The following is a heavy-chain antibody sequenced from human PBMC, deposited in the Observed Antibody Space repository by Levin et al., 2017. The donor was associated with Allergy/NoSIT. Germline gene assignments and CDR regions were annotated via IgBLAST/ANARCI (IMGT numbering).Heavy chain of an antibody. CDR1: GFTFSKHW. CDR3: SRHLELEN. Sequence: GESLKISCVGSGFTFSKHWMSWVRQAPGKGLEWVGRIKSRRDGGATDYAAPVKGRFTISRDDSRDTLYLQMNSLQTEDTAIYYCSRHLELENWGLGTLVTVSS. V-gene: IGHV3-15*01. CDR2: IKSRRDGGAT. J-gene: IGHJ4*02. D-gene: IGHD1-1*01.